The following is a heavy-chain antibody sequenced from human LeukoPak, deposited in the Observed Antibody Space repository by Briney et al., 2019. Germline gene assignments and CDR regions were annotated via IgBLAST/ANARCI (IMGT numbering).Heavy chain of an antibody. CDR1: GFTFSDYS. D-gene: IGHD3-22*01. V-gene: IGHV3-21*01. CDR2: VNTVSSYI. CDR3: ARLRGNSDRSDFFYYYDH. Sequence: PGGPLRLSCAASGFTFSDYSMNWVRQAPGKGLEWVASVNTVSSYIYYADSMRGRFTISRDNAKNSLFLQMNSLGAEDMAVYYCARLRGNSDRSDFFYYYDHWGQGTLVTVSS. J-gene: IGHJ4*02.